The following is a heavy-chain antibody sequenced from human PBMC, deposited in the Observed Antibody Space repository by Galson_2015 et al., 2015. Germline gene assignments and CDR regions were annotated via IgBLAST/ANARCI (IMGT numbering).Heavy chain of an antibody. Sequence: SVKVSCKASGYTFTTHAISWVRQAPGQGLEWMGWISAYNGNTNYAQKLQGRVTLTTDTSTSTAYMELRSLRSDDTAVYYCARDKWGSDPLDNWGQGTLVTVSS. CDR1: GYTFTTHA. J-gene: IGHJ4*02. CDR3: ARDKWGSDPLDN. CDR2: ISAYNGNT. V-gene: IGHV1-18*01. D-gene: IGHD7-27*01.